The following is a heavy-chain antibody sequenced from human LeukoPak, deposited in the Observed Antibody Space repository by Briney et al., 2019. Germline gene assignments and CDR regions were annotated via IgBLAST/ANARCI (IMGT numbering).Heavy chain of an antibody. CDR2: INHSGST. Sequence: SETLSLTGAVYGGSFSGYYWSWIRQPPGKGLEWIGEINHSGSTNYNPSLKSRVTISVDTSKNQFSLKLSSVTAADTAVYYWARGSDTAMVTGFDYWGQGTLVTVSS. J-gene: IGHJ4*02. CDR1: GGSFSGYY. D-gene: IGHD5-18*01. CDR3: ARGSDTAMVTGFDY. V-gene: IGHV4-34*01.